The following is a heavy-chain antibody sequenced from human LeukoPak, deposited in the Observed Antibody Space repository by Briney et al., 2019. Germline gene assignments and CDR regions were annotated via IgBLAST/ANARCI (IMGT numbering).Heavy chain of an antibody. CDR2: IRSDGSIK. Sequence: GRSLRLSCAASAFSFSSYGMHWVRQAPGKGLEWVAVIRSDGSIKFYGDSVKGRFTTSRDNSKNTLYLQMDSLRAEDTAVYYCARDLGYSPDYWGQGTLVTVSS. CDR3: ARDLGYSPDY. J-gene: IGHJ4*02. D-gene: IGHD3-22*01. CDR1: AFSFSSYG. V-gene: IGHV3-33*01.